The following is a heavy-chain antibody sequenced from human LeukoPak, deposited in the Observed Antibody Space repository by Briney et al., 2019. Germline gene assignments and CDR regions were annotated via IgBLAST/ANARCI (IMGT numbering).Heavy chain of an antibody. J-gene: IGHJ4*02. V-gene: IGHV3-74*01. D-gene: IGHD1-26*01. CDR2: ITGDGSNT. CDR1: GFTFSAYW. CDR3: ARSGDGDFDS. Sequence: GGSLRLSRAASGFTFSAYWMHWVRQGPGKGLLWVSHITGDGSNTNYADSVKGRFTISRDNAKNTLYLQLNSLRPEDSAVYYCARSGDGDFDSWGQGTLVTVSS.